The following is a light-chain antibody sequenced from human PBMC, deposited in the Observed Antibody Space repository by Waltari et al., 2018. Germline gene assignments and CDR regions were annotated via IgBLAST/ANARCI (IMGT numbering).Light chain of an antibody. CDR2: DVS. Sequence: QSALTQPRSVSGSPGQSVTISCTGTSSDVGGYNYVSWYQQHPGKAPKLMIYDVSKRPSGVPDRFSGSTSGNTASLTISGLQAEDEADYYCCSYAGSYTFNYVFGTGTKVTVL. V-gene: IGLV2-11*01. CDR1: SSDVGGYNY. J-gene: IGLJ1*01. CDR3: CSYAGSYTFNYV.